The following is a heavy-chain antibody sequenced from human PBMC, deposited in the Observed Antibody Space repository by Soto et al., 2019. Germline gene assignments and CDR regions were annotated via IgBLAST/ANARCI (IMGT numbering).Heavy chain of an antibody. Sequence: ASVKVSCKASGYTFTSYAMHWVRQAPGQRLEWMGWINAGNGNTKYSQKFQGRVTITRDTSASTAYMELSSLRSEDTAVYYCASKQWLEPYYYYYYGMDVWGQGTTVTVS. CDR2: INAGNGNT. CDR3: ASKQWLEPYYYYYYGMDV. V-gene: IGHV1-3*01. CDR1: GYTFTSYA. J-gene: IGHJ6*02. D-gene: IGHD6-19*01.